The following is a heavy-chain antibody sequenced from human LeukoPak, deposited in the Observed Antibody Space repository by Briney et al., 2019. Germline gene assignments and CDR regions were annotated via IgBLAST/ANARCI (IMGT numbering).Heavy chain of an antibody. Sequence: PSETLSLTCTVSGGSISSYYWSWIRQPPGKGLEWVGYIYYSGSTYYNPSLKSRVTISVDTSKNQFSLKLSSVTAADTAVYYCATSRYQLPSDYWGQGTLVTVSS. CDR2: IYYSGST. J-gene: IGHJ4*02. CDR1: GGSISSYY. CDR3: ATSRYQLPSDY. V-gene: IGHV4-59*06. D-gene: IGHD2-2*01.